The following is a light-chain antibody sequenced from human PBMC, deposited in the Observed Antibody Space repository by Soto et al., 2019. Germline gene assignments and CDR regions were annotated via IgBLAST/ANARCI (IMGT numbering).Light chain of an antibody. Sequence: EIVLTQSPATLSLSPGERATLSCRASQSVSSYLAWYQQKPGQAPRLLIYDASNRAAGIPARFSRSGSGTEFTLTISSLQSEDFAVYYCQQYNSWPLTFGGGTKVEIK. CDR2: DAS. CDR3: QQYNSWPLT. V-gene: IGKV3-11*01. CDR1: QSVSSY. J-gene: IGKJ4*01.